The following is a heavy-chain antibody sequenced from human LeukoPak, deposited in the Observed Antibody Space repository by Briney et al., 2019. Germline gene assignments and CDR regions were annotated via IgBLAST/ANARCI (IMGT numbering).Heavy chain of an antibody. J-gene: IGHJ6*02. CDR3: TRDRFYAMDA. CDR1: GFTFSNYW. V-gene: IGHV3-7*01. CDR2: IKTDGSEK. Sequence: GGSLRLSCEGSGFTFSNYWMGWVRQAPGKGLQWVANIKTDGSEKYYVDSVKGRFTISRDNSKNTLYLQMNSLRAEDTAVYYCTRDRFYAMDAWGQGTTVIVSS.